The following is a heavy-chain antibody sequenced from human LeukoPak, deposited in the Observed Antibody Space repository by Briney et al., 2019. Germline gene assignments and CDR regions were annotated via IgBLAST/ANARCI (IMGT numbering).Heavy chain of an antibody. CDR2: IYYSGST. D-gene: IGHD2-21*02. Sequence: PSETLSLTCTVSGGSISSSSYYWGWIRQPPGKGLEWIGSIYYSGSTYYNPSLESRVTISVDTSKNQFSLKLSSVTAADTAVYYCASPSAVVVTAIHYWGQGTLVTVSS. CDR3: ASPSAVVVTAIHY. CDR1: GGSISSSSYY. J-gene: IGHJ4*02. V-gene: IGHV4-39*01.